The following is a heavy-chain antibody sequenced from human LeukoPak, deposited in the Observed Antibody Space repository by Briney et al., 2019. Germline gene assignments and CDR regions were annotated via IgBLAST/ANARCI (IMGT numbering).Heavy chain of an antibody. D-gene: IGHD6-6*01. V-gene: IGHV4-59*01. Sequence: SETLSLTCAVYGAGLSEYYWSWIRQPPGKGLEWIGYIYYSGSTNYNPSLKSRVTISVDTSKNQFSLKLSSVTAADTAVYYCARESTSIAARGSFDYWGQGTLVTVSS. CDR1: GAGLSEYY. J-gene: IGHJ4*02. CDR2: IYYSGST. CDR3: ARESTSIAARGSFDY.